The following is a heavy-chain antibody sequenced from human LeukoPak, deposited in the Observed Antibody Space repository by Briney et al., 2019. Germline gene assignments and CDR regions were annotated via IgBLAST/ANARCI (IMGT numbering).Heavy chain of an antibody. CDR3: ARDGPANTGTFDY. Sequence: GGSLRLSCAASGFTFRSYEMNWVRPAAGKGLEWVSYISSSGSTIYYADSVKGRFTISRDNAKNSLYLQMDSLRPEDTAVYYCARDGPANTGTFDYWGQGTLVTVSS. CDR2: ISSSGSTI. V-gene: IGHV3-48*03. D-gene: IGHD1-7*01. CDR1: GFTFRSYE. J-gene: IGHJ4*02.